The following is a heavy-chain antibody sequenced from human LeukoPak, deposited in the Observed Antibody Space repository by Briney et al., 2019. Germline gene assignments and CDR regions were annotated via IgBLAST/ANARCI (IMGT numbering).Heavy chain of an antibody. J-gene: IGHJ4*02. D-gene: IGHD2-2*01. CDR3: AKVGLTHAAHDF. CDR1: GFTFRSYG. Sequence: PGGSLRLSCAASGFTFRSYGMSWVRQAPGKGLEWVSTVSGPGGTTYYAVSVTGRFTISRDNSKNTLYLEMTSLSGDDTALYFCAKVGLTHAAHDFWGQGTLVTVSS. V-gene: IGHV3-23*01. CDR2: VSGPGGTT.